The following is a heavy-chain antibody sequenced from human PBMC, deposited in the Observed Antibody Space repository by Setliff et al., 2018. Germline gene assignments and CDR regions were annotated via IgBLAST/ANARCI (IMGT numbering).Heavy chain of an antibody. CDR1: GGTFSSYG. CDR3: AREGVDSRSSTDYRYYMDV. Sequence: SVKVSCKASGGTFSSYGISWVRQAPGQGLEWMGGTIPIFGTANYAHKFQGRVTIITDESTSTAYMELSSLRSEDTAVYYCAREGVDSRSSTDYRYYMDVWGKGTKVTVSS. D-gene: IGHD3-22*01. CDR2: TIPIFGTA. V-gene: IGHV1-69*05. J-gene: IGHJ6*03.